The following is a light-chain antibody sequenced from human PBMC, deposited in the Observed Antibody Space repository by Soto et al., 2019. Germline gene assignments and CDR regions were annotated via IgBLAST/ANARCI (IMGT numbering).Light chain of an antibody. CDR1: QGISRW. V-gene: IGKV1D-12*01. CDR3: QQANGFPIT. CDR2: ATS. Sequence: DIQLTQSPSSVSAFVGDRVTITCRASQGISRWLAWYQQKPGKAPKLLIYATSSSQSGVPSRFSGSGFGTDFTLTISSLQPEDFATYYCQQANGFPITFGQGTRLEIK. J-gene: IGKJ5*01.